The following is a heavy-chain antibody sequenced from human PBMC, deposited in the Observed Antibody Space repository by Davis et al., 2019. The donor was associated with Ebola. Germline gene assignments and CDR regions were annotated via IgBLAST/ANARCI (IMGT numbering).Heavy chain of an antibody. Sequence: SLKISCVASVFTFTTSTTHWVSQALGKGLEWVALISSDGSREYYADSVEGRFTISKDNSGNTLYLHMNALTAEDTALYYCAKLRSHDYTDSSDDFYLDLWGRGTLVTVSS. CDR3: AKLRSHDYTDSSDDFYLDL. V-gene: IGHV3-30*18. CDR2: ISSDGSRE. D-gene: IGHD3-16*01. CDR1: VFTFTTST. J-gene: IGHJ2*01.